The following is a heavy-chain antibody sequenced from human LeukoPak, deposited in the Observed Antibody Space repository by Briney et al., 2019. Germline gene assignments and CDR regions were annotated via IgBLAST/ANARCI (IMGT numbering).Heavy chain of an antibody. V-gene: IGHV3-23*01. Sequence: PGGSLRLXCAASGFTFSSYAMSWVRQAPGKGLEWVSAISGSGGSTYYADSVKGRFTISRDNSKNTLYLQMNSLRAEDTAVYYCAKHPYQLLYHVWFDPWGQGTLVTVSS. J-gene: IGHJ5*02. D-gene: IGHD2-2*02. CDR1: GFTFSSYA. CDR2: ISGSGGST. CDR3: AKHPYQLLYHVWFDP.